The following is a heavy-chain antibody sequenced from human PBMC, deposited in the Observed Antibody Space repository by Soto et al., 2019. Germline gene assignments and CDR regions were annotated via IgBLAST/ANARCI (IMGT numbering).Heavy chain of an antibody. CDR2: IWYDGSKK. Sequence: QVQLVESGGGVVQPGRSLRLSCAASGFTFSSYGMHWVRQAPGKGLEWVAVIWYDGSKKYCADSVKGRFTISRDNSKNPRYLQMNSLRAEDTAVYYWARVVGGDYGDYGVDYWGQGTLVTVSS. CDR3: ARVVGGDYGDYGVDY. V-gene: IGHV3-33*01. CDR1: GFTFSSYG. J-gene: IGHJ4*02. D-gene: IGHD4-17*01.